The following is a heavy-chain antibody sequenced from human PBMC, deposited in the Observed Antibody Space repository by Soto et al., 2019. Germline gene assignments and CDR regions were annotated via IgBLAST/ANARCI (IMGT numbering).Heavy chain of an antibody. J-gene: IGHJ4*02. Sequence: QVQLVQSGAEVKKPGASVKVSCKASGYTFTSHDINWMRQATGQGLEWMGWMTPNSGHTNYAQKFQGRVTMTRDTSISTAYMALTTLRSEETAIYYCASDMSNYWGQGTLVTVSS. CDR2: MTPNSGHT. CDR1: GYTFTSHD. V-gene: IGHV1-8*01. D-gene: IGHD3-9*01. CDR3: ASDMSNY.